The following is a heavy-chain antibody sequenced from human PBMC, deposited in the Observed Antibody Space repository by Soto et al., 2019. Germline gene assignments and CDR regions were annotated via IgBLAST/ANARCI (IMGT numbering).Heavy chain of an antibody. D-gene: IGHD6-6*01. J-gene: IGHJ4*02. V-gene: IGHV3-9*01. CDR3: TKSRGVAGRPLDD. Sequence: EVQLVESGGGLVQPGRSLRLSCAASGFIFEDYAMHWVRQAPGKGLEWASSITWNSDSLAYTGSVKGRFTISRDNAKNSLYLEMDSLRPEDTALYFCTKSRGVAGRPLDDWGQGTFVTVSS. CDR1: GFIFEDYA. CDR2: ITWNSDSL.